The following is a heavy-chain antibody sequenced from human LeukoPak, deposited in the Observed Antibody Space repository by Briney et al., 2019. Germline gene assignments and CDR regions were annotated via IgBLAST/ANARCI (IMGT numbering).Heavy chain of an antibody. Sequence: GESLKIPCKAFGYSFTSYWIGWVRQMPGKGLEWMGIIYPGDSDTRYSPSFQGQVTISADKSISTAYLQWSSLKASDTAIYYCARTHSSSWPYSFDYWGQGTLVTVSS. CDR1: GYSFTSYW. CDR2: IYPGDSDT. D-gene: IGHD6-13*01. J-gene: IGHJ4*02. V-gene: IGHV5-51*01. CDR3: ARTHSSSWPYSFDY.